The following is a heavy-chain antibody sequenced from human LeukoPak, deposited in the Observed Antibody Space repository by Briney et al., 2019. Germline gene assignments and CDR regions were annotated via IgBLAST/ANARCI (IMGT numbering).Heavy chain of an antibody. Sequence: SETLSLTCTVSGVSIRDTFYYWGWIRQPPEKGLEWIGSIYHTGRTNYSPSLKSRVTLSVDTSKNQFSLKLTSVTAADTALYHCARDPGFYYDSRETHYDYWGQGTLVTVSS. J-gene: IGHJ4*02. CDR3: ARDPGFYYDSRETHYDY. V-gene: IGHV4-39*07. D-gene: IGHD3-22*01. CDR1: GVSIRDTFYY. CDR2: IYHTGRT.